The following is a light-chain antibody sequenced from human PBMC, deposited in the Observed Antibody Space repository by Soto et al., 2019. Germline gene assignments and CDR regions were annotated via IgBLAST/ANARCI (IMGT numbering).Light chain of an antibody. J-gene: IGKJ5*01. Sequence: SPATLSVSPGERVTLSCRASQSLSGNLAWYQQKPGLAPRLLINRASTRATGIPARFSGSGSETEFTLTISSLQSEDFAVYYCQQYGSSPLISFGQGTRLEIK. V-gene: IGKV3D-15*02. CDR1: QSLSGN. CDR2: RAS. CDR3: QQYGSSPLIS.